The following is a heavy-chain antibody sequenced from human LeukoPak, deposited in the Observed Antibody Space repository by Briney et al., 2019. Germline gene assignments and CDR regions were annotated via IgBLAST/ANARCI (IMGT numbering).Heavy chain of an antibody. CDR3: AKVDGYYTTGFLDY. D-gene: IGHD1-1*01. V-gene: IGHV3-23*01. J-gene: IGHJ4*02. Sequence: PGGSLRLSCAASGFTFNSYAMSWVRQAPGKGLEWVSAISGSGGSTYYADSVKGRFTISRDNSKNTLYLQMNSLRSEDTAVNYCAKVDGYYTTGFLDYWGQGTLVTVPS. CDR1: GFTFNSYA. CDR2: ISGSGGST.